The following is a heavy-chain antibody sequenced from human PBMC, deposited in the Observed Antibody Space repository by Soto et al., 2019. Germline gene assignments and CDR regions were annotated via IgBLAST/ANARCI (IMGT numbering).Heavy chain of an antibody. V-gene: IGHV4-30-4*01. Sequence: QVLLREAGPGLVEPSQTRSLTCSVSGDSISSDNYYWSWIRQTPGKCLEWVAHIFNIGDTYYNPSGQSRLTMSVYTSRTHFSLKLSSVTLASSAVYFCARVNTLTGYDLTSRDYLDYWGQGILVTVSS. CDR1: GDSISSDNYY. CDR3: ARVNTLTGYDLTSRDYLDY. J-gene: IGHJ4*02. D-gene: IGHD3-9*01. CDR2: IFNIGDT.